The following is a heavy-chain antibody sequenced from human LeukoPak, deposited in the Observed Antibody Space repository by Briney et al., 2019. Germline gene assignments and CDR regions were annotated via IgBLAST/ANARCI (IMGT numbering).Heavy chain of an antibody. D-gene: IGHD6-19*01. Sequence: PSETLSLTCTVSGGSISNYYWSWIRQPAGKGLEWIGRIYSSGSTNYNPSLKSRVTMSADMSKSQFSLRLSSVTAADTAVYYCARDMLATIAVAGFDYWGQGTLVTVSS. CDR2: IYSSGST. CDR3: ARDMLATIAVAGFDY. J-gene: IGHJ4*02. CDR1: GGSISNYY. V-gene: IGHV4-4*07.